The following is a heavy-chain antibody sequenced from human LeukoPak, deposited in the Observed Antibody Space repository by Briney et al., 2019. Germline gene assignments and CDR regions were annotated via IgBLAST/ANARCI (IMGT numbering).Heavy chain of an antibody. V-gene: IGHV3-53*01. CDR3: ARVSFRYYFDY. Sequence: GGSLRLSCAASGFTVSSNYMSWVRQAPGKGLEWVSVIYSGGSTYYADSVKGRLTISRDNSKNTLYLQMNSLRVEDTAVYYCARVSFRYYFDYWGQGTLVTVSS. CDR2: IYSGGST. J-gene: IGHJ4*02. D-gene: IGHD2-21*01. CDR1: GFTVSSNY.